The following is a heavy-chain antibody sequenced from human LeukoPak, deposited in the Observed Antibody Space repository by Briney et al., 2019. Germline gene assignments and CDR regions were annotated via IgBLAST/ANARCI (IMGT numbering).Heavy chain of an antibody. CDR3: TKGARGGYYESSGYSLDY. Sequence: TGGSLRLSCAASGFTFSSYAMHWVRQAPGKGLEWVAVISYDGSNKYYADSVKGRFTISRDNSKNTLYLQMNSLRAEDTAVYYCTKGARGGYYESSGYSLDYWGQGTLVTVSS. CDR2: ISYDGSNK. D-gene: IGHD3-22*01. V-gene: IGHV3-30*04. J-gene: IGHJ4*02. CDR1: GFTFSSYA.